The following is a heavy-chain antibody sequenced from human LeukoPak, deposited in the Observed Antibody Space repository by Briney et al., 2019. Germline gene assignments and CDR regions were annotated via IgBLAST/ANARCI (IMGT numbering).Heavy chain of an antibody. CDR1: GGSISSGGYY. CDR2: IYYSGST. CDR3: ARGGYYGSGSYLYYFDY. V-gene: IGHV4-39*07. D-gene: IGHD3-10*01. J-gene: IGHJ4*02. Sequence: PSQTLSLTCTVSGGSISSGGYYWSWIRQPPGKGLEWIGSIYYSGSTYYNPSLKSRVTISVDTSKNQFSLKLSSVTAADTAVYYCARGGYYGSGSYLYYFDYWGQGTLVTVSS.